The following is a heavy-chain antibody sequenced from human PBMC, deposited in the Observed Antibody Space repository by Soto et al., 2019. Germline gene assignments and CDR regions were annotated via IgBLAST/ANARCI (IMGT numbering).Heavy chain of an antibody. CDR1: GYTFTNYD. CDR3: ARVEFGELTTLDY. Sequence: ASVKVSCKASGYTFTNYDINWVRQAPGQGLEWMGWISTYTGNTNYAQKLQGRVTMTTDTSTSTAYMELRSLRSDDTAVYYCARVEFGELTTLDYWGQGTLVTVSS. J-gene: IGHJ4*02. D-gene: IGHD3-10*01. CDR2: ISTYTGNT. V-gene: IGHV1-18*01.